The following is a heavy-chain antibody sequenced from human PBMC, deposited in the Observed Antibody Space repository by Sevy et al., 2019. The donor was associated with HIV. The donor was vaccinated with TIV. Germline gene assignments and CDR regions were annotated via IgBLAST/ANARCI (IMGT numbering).Heavy chain of an antibody. CDR2: IYTSGST. D-gene: IGHD3-22*01. Sequence: AETLSLTCTVSGGSISSYYWSWIRQPAGKGLEWIGRIYTSGSTNYNPSLKSRVTMSVDTSKNQFSLKLSSVTAADTAVYYCARGATYYYHSSGYYYDLYYFDYWGQGTLVTVSS. V-gene: IGHV4-4*07. CDR3: ARGATYYYHSSGYYYDLYYFDY. J-gene: IGHJ4*02. CDR1: GGSISSYY.